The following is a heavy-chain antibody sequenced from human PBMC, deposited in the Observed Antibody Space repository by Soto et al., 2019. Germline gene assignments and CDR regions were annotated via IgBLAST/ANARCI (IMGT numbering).Heavy chain of an antibody. J-gene: IGHJ6*02. V-gene: IGHV3-23*01. CDR2: ISGSGGST. Sequence: PGGSLRLSCAASGFTFSSYAMSWVRQAPGKGLEWVSAISGSGGSTYYADSVKGRFTISRDNSKNTLYLQMNSLRAEDTAVYYCAKSNDILTGYYYYYGMDVWGQGTTVTVSS. D-gene: IGHD3-9*01. CDR1: GFTFSSYA. CDR3: AKSNDILTGYYYYYGMDV.